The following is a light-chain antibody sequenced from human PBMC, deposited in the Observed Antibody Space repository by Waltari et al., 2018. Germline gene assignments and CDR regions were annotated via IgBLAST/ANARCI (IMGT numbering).Light chain of an antibody. CDR2: GAS. Sequence: EIVMTHSPATLSVFAGDRATLTCSASQSIRSTLAWYQHKPGQAPRILIYGASTRATGIPARFSGSGSGTEFTLTISSLQSEDFAVYFCQQYDNWLGTFGQGTKVEIK. CDR1: QSIRST. CDR3: QQYDNWLGT. V-gene: IGKV3-15*01. J-gene: IGKJ1*01.